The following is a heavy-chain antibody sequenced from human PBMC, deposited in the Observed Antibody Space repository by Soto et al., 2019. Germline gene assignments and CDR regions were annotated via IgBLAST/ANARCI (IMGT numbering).Heavy chain of an antibody. CDR2: ISGSGGST. Sequence: GGSLRLSCAASGFTFSSYAMSWVRQAPGKGLEWVSAISGSGGSTYYADSVKGRFTISRDNSKNTLYLQMNSLRAEDTAVYYCAKRQADPGYSSSWRYHYYGMDVWGQGTTVTVSS. CDR1: GFTFSSYA. D-gene: IGHD6-13*01. V-gene: IGHV3-23*01. CDR3: AKRQADPGYSSSWRYHYYGMDV. J-gene: IGHJ6*02.